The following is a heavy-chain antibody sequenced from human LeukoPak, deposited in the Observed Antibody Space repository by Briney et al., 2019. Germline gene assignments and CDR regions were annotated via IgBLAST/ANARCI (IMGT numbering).Heavy chain of an antibody. CDR2: ISWNSGSI. CDR3: AKGGGEYQLLYYFDY. CDR1: GFTFDDYA. V-gene: IGHV3-9*01. J-gene: IGHJ4*02. Sequence: PGRSLRLSCAASGFTFDDYAMHWVRQAPGKGLEWVSGISWNSGSIGYADSVKGRFSISRDNAKNSLYLQMNSLRAEDTALYYCAKGGGEYQLLYYFDYWGQGTLVTVSS. D-gene: IGHD2-2*01.